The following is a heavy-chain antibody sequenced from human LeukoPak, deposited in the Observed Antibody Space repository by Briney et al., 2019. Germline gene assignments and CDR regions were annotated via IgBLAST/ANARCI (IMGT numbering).Heavy chain of an antibody. CDR2: INTNTGNP. CDR1: GYTFTSYG. Sequence: GASVKVSCKASGYTFTSYGISWVRQAPGQGLEWMGWINTNTGNPTYAQGFTGRFVFSLDTSVSTAYLQISSLKAEDTAVYYCAREVAPGGFDYWGRGTLVTVSS. V-gene: IGHV7-4-1*02. J-gene: IGHJ4*02. D-gene: IGHD4-23*01. CDR3: AREVAPGGFDY.